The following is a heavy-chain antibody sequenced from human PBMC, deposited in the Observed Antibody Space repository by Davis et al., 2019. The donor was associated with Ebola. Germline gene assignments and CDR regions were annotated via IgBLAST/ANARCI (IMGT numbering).Heavy chain of an antibody. J-gene: IGHJ4*02. Sequence: MPSETLSLTCTVSGGSISSGGYSWSWIRQPPGKGLEWIGYMYYSGSTNYNPSLKSRVTISVDTSKNQFSLKLSSVTAADTAVYYCARDRYDCSGGSCYWEFDYWGQGTLVTVSS. CDR1: GGSISSGGYS. CDR2: MYYSGST. CDR3: ARDRYDCSGGSCYWEFDY. D-gene: IGHD2-15*01. V-gene: IGHV4-61*08.